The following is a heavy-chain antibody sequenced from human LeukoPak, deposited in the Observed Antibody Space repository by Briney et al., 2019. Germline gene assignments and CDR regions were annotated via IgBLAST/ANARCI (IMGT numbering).Heavy chain of an antibody. J-gene: IGHJ3*02. CDR2: ISSGYI. CDR3: ARDCSSTSCYDAFDI. Sequence: GGSLRLSCAASGFTFSSYSMNWVRQAPGKGLEWVSSISSGYIYYADSVKGRFTISRDNAKNSLYLQMNSLRAEDTAVYYCARDCSSTSCYDAFDIWGQGTMVTVSS. V-gene: IGHV3-21*04. D-gene: IGHD2-2*01. CDR1: GFTFSSYS.